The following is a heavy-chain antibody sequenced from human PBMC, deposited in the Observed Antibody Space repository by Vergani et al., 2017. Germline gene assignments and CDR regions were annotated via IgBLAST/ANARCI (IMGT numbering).Heavy chain of an antibody. V-gene: IGHV4-39*07. D-gene: IGHD2-21*02. CDR1: GGSISSSSYY. Sequence: QVQLQESGPGLVKPSETLSLTCTVSGGSISSSSYYWGWIRQPPGKGLEWIGSIYYSGSTYYNPSLKSRVTISVDTSKNQFSLKLSSVTAADTAVYYCARAPRVTTMGDYFDYWGQGTLVTVSS. CDR2: IYYSGST. CDR3: ARAPRVTTMGDYFDY. J-gene: IGHJ4*02.